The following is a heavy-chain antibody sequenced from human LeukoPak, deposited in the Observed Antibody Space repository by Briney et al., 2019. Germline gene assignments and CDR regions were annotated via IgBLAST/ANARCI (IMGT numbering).Heavy chain of an antibody. CDR1: GFTFYDYG. J-gene: IGHJ4*02. CDR3: ARGTIGASLDS. V-gene: IGHV3-20*01. Sequence: PGGSLRLSCAASGFTFYDYGMSWVRQAPGKGPEWVSGINWNGGSTGYADSVKGRFTISRDNAKNSLYLQMNSLRAEDTALYHCARGTIGASLDSWGQGTLVTVSS. D-gene: IGHD4-17*01. CDR2: INWNGGST.